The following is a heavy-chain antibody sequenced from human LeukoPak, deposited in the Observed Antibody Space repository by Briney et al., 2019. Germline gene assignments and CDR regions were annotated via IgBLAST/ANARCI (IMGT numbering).Heavy chain of an antibody. CDR1: GFTSSTYW. CDR3: AKSRQWLVLDAFDI. Sequence: GGSLRLSCAASGFTSSTYWMSWVRQAPGKGLEWVSGISGSGGSTYYADSAKGRFTISRDNSKNTLYLQMNSLRAEDTAVYYCAKSRQWLVLDAFDIWGQGTMVTVSS. V-gene: IGHV3-23*01. J-gene: IGHJ3*02. CDR2: ISGSGGST. D-gene: IGHD6-19*01.